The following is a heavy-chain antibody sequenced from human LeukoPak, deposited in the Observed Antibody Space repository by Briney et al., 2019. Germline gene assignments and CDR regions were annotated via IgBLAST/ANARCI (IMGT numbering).Heavy chain of an antibody. CDR2: IISKTDGGIT. Sequence: GGSLRLSCAASGFGFSYAWMNWVRQAPGKGLEWVGRIISKTDGGITDYAAPVRGRFTISRDDSKNTLYLEMNNLKPEDTAVHYCTTLRSLDYRGQGTLVTVSS. CDR1: GFGFSYAW. V-gene: IGHV3-15*01. CDR3: TTLRSLDY. D-gene: IGHD3-10*01. J-gene: IGHJ4*02.